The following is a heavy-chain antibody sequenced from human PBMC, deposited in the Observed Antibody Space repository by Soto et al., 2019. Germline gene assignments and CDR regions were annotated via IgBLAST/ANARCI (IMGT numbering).Heavy chain of an antibody. CDR1: GFTVGRYD. CDR3: VRVLYDSGVVDF. D-gene: IGHD5-12*01. Sequence: QLVESGGGLFQAGGSTRLSCLVSGFTVGRYDMAWVRQAPGKGLEWASIIQSGGATYYPDSAQGRFTISRDNSKNTVYLQMNSLRVEDTGVYSCVRVLYDSGVVDFWGQGSLSTVS. V-gene: IGHV3-53*01. J-gene: IGHJ4*02. CDR2: IQSGGAT.